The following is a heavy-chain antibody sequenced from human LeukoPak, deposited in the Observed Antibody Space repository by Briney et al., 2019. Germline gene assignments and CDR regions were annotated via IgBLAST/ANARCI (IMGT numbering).Heavy chain of an antibody. Sequence: GGSLRLSCAASGFTFSSYAMSWVRQAPGMGLEWVSAISGSGGSTYYADSVKGRFTISRDNSKNTLYLQMNSLRAEDTAVYYCAIHGDYGGRFDYWGQGTLVTVSS. CDR2: ISGSGGST. V-gene: IGHV3-23*01. CDR3: AIHGDYGGRFDY. D-gene: IGHD4-17*01. CDR1: GFTFSSYA. J-gene: IGHJ4*02.